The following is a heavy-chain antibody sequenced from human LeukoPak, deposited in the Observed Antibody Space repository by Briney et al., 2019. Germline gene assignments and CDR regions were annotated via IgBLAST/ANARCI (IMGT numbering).Heavy chain of an antibody. D-gene: IGHD6-19*01. V-gene: IGHV1-8*01. CDR2: MNPNSGNT. CDR1: GYTFTSYD. J-gene: IGHJ6*03. CDR3: ARGSSGWPNYYYYYMDV. Sequence: GASVKVSCKASGYTFTSYDINWVRQATGQGLEWMGWMNPNSGNTGYAQKFQGRVTMTRNTSISTAYMELSSLRSEDTAVYYCARGSSGWPNYYYYYMDVWGKGTTVTVSS.